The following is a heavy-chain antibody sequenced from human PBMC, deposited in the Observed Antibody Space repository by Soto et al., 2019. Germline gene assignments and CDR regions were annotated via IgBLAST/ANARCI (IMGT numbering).Heavy chain of an antibody. CDR1: GFTFSSYA. D-gene: IGHD2-21*02. CDR3: AKERGAVTRIDY. Sequence: EVQLLESGGGLVQPGGSLRLSCAASGFTFSSYAMSWVRQASGKGLEWVSTISGGGGNTYYAGSVNGRFTISRDNSKNTLYLQMSSLRAEDTAVYYCAKERGAVTRIDYWGQGSLVTVSS. CDR2: ISGGGGNT. V-gene: IGHV3-23*01. J-gene: IGHJ4*02.